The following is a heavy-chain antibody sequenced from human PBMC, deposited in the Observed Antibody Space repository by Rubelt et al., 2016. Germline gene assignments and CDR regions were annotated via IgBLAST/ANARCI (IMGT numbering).Heavy chain of an antibody. D-gene: IGHD6-6*01. CDR2: IHHSGST. CDR3: ARVPFRSSFWFDP. J-gene: IGHJ5*02. Sequence: GKGLEWIGEIHHSGSTYYNPSLKSRVTLSVDTSKNQFSLKLSSVTAADTAVYYCARVPFRSSFWFDPWGQGTLVTVSS. V-gene: IGHV4-4*02.